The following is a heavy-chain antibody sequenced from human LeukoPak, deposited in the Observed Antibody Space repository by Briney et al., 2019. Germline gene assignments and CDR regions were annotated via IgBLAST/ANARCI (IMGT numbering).Heavy chain of an antibody. Sequence: GVSLRFSCAASEFTASTNYMSCDCQAPGHGREWVSDIYSGGSTYYADSVKGRFTISRDNSKNTVYLQMNSLRADDTAVYYCARDSYDSSGYEIWGQGTMVTVSS. CDR2: IYSGGST. J-gene: IGHJ3*02. CDR1: EFTASTNY. D-gene: IGHD3-22*01. V-gene: IGHV3-53*01. CDR3: ARDSYDSSGYEI.